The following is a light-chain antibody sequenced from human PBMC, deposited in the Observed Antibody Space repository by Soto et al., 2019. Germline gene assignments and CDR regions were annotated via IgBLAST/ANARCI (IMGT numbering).Light chain of an antibody. Sequence: EIVLTQSPGTLSLSPGERATLSCRASQSVSSSDLAWYQQKPGQAPRLLIYGASSRTTGIPDRFSGSGSGTDFTLTISRLEPDDFAVYYCQQFGGSSWTFCRGTKVEIK. CDR2: GAS. V-gene: IGKV3-20*01. CDR1: QSVSSSD. J-gene: IGKJ1*01. CDR3: QQFGGSSWT.